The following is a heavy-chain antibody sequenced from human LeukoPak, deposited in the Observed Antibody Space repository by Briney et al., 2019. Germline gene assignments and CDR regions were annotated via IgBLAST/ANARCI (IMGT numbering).Heavy chain of an antibody. Sequence: PSETLSLTCTVSGGSISSYYWSWIRQPPGKGLEWIGYIYYSGSTNYNPSLKSRVTISVDTSKNQFSLKLSSVTAADTAVYYCARYYYDSSGYYDNRRGFDYWGQGTLVTVSS. V-gene: IGHV4-59*01. CDR1: GGSISSYY. CDR2: IYYSGST. J-gene: IGHJ4*02. D-gene: IGHD3-22*01. CDR3: ARYYYDSSGYYDNRRGFDY.